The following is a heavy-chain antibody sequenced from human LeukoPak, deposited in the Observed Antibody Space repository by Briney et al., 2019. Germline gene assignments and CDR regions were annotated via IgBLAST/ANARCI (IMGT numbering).Heavy chain of an antibody. CDR1: GFTFGDYL. V-gene: IGHV3-49*03. J-gene: IGHJ3*02. Sequence: GGSLRLSCRASGFTFGDYLMSWFRQAPGKELDWVSYIRTKAYDEITEYAASVTGRFTMSRDDSNSIAYLQMNSLKAEDTAFYYCTRAIRLSGDAFDIWGQGTMVTVSS. D-gene: IGHD3-10*01. CDR2: IRTKAYDEIT. CDR3: TRAIRLSGDAFDI.